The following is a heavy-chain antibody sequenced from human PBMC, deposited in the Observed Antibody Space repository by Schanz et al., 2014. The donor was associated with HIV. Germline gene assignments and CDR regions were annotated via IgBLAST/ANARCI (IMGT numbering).Heavy chain of an antibody. Sequence: QVRLVQSGAEVKKPGASVTVSCKTSEKAFSDIDINWVRQAPGQGLEWMGWINPNSGGTNYAQKFQGRVTMTRDTSISTAYMELSRLRSDDTAVYYCARGRSGYCSGGSCPYGRYYFDYWGQGTLVTVSS. CDR2: INPNSGGT. CDR3: ARGRSGYCSGGSCPYGRYYFDY. D-gene: IGHD2-15*01. J-gene: IGHJ4*02. CDR1: EKAFSDID. V-gene: IGHV1-2*02.